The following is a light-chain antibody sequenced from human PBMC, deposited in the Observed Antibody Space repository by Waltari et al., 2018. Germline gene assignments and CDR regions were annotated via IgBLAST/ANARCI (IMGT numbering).Light chain of an antibody. CDR3: SSFVGANNLAWV. CDR1: SSDSGRYNY. CDR2: DIN. J-gene: IGLJ3*02. Sequence: HSVLTQPASVSGSPGQTVTISCTGTSSDSGRYNYVAWYQHHPDKVPKLVIYDINNRPSGISDRFSASKSGDTASLTISGLRAEDEADYDCSSFVGANNLAWVFGGGTKVTV. V-gene: IGLV2-14*03.